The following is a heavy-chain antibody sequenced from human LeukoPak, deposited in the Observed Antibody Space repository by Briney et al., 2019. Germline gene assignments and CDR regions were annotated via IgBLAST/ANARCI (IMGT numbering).Heavy chain of an antibody. CDR1: GFTFSSYD. D-gene: IGHD3-10*01. Sequence: GGSLRLSCAASGFTFSSYDVHWVRQATGKGLEWVSAIGTAGDTYYPGSVKGRFTISRENAKNSLYLQMNSLRAEDTAVYYCARDQGSGSWAFDYWGQGTLVTVSS. CDR2: IGTAGDT. V-gene: IGHV3-13*01. CDR3: ARDQGSGSWAFDY. J-gene: IGHJ4*02.